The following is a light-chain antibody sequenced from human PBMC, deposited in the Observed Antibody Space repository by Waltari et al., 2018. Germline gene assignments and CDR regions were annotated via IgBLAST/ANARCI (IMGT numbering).Light chain of an antibody. Sequence: QSALTQPASVSGSPGQSLPIPCPGTSSAVGGYTHVSWYHKHPGKAPKLMICEVSRRPSGVSNRFSGAKSGNTASLTSSGLQAEDEADYYCSSYTSSSTLTVFGGGTKLTVL. CDR2: EVS. CDR3: SSYTSSSTLTV. CDR1: SSAVGGYTH. V-gene: IGLV2-14*01. J-gene: IGLJ2*01.